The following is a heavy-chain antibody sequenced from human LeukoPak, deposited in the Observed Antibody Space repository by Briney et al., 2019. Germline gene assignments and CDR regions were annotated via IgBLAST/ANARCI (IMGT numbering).Heavy chain of an antibody. D-gene: IGHD3-22*01. J-gene: IGHJ3*02. CDR3: ANGLLYYYDSSGYSDAFDI. V-gene: IGHV3-48*01. CDR2: ISYSSITI. CDR1: GFPFGSYS. Sequence: GGSLRLSCAASGFPFGSYSMNWVRQAPGKGLEWVSYISYSSITIYYADSVRGRFTISRDNAKNSLYLQMNSLRAEDTAVYYCANGLLYYYDSSGYSDAFDIWGQGTMVTVSS.